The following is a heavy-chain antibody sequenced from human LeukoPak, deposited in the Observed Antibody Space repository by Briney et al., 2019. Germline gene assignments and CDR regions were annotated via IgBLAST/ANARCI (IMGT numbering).Heavy chain of an antibody. CDR3: SRGKYSSSSETDY. V-gene: IGHV3-73*01. D-gene: IGHD6-6*01. CDR2: IRDKANSYAT. J-gene: IGHJ4*02. Sequence: PGGSLRLSCAASGFTFSGSAIHWVRQASGQGLEWVGRIRDKANSYATAYIASVKGRFTISRDDSKNTAYLQMSSLKTEDTAVYYCSRGKYSSSSETDYWGQGTLATVSS. CDR1: GFTFSGSA.